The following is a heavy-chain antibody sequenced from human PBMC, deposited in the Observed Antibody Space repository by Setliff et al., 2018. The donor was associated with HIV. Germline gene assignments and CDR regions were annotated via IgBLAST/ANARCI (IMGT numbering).Heavy chain of an antibody. V-gene: IGHV5-51*01. CDR2: IYPGDSDT. CDR1: GYSFTSYW. CDR3: ARSVVPAAMSHDAFDI. J-gene: IGHJ3*02. D-gene: IGHD2-2*01. Sequence: GESLKISCKGSGYSFTSYWIGWVRQMPGKGLEWMGIIYPGDSDTRYSPSFQGQVTISADKSLSTAYLQWSSLKASDTAMYYCARSVVPAAMSHDAFDIWGQGTMVTVS.